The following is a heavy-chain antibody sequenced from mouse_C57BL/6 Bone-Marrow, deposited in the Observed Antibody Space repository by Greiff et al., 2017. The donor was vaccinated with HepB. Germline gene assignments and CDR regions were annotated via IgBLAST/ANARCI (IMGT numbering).Heavy chain of an antibody. J-gene: IGHJ1*03. CDR1: GFTFSSYA. D-gene: IGHD1-1*01. V-gene: IGHV5-4*01. Sequence: DVKLVESGGGLVKPGGSLKLSCAASGFTFSSYAMSWVRQTPEKRLEWVATISDGGSYTYYPDNVKGRFTISRDNAKNNLYLQMSHLKSEDTAMYYCARDHYYGSSYWYFDVWGTGTTVTVSS. CDR2: ISDGGSYT. CDR3: ARDHYYGSSYWYFDV.